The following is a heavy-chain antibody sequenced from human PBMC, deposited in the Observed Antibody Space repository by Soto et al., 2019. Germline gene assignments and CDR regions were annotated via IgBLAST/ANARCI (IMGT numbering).Heavy chain of an antibody. D-gene: IGHD1-1*01. Sequence: QVQLQQWGAGLVKPSETLSLSRAVYGQSFSGHSWAWIRQPPGKGLEWIGEINESGSTYYNPSLKSRVNISTDTSQNQFSMKLSSVSAADTAAYFCARGSGIVALPGELEDVNYDYWGQGTLVNVSS. V-gene: IGHV4-34*01. CDR1: GQSFSGHS. J-gene: IGHJ4*02. CDR2: INESGST. CDR3: ARGSGIVALPGELEDVNYDY.